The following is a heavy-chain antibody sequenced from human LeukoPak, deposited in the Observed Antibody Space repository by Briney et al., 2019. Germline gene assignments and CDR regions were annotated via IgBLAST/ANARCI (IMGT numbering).Heavy chain of an antibody. J-gene: IGHJ6*03. V-gene: IGHV4-61*02. CDR1: GGSISSGSYY. CDR3: ARSVRGYSYGYVSYYYMDV. Sequence: PSQTLSLTCTVSGGSISSGSYYWSWIRQPAGKGLEWIGRIYTSGSTNYNPSLKSRVTMSVDTSKNQFSLKLSSVTAADTAVYYCARSVRGYSYGYVSYYYMDVWGKGTTVTVSS. CDR2: IYTSGST. D-gene: IGHD5-18*01.